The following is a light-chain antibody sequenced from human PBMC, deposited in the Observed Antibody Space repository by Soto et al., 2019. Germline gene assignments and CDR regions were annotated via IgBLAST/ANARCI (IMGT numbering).Light chain of an antibody. V-gene: IGLV1-40*01. Sequence: QPVLTQPPSVSGAPGQRVTISCTGSSSNIGAGFDVHWYHQIAGTAPKLLIYGNSNRPSGVPDRFSGSKSGTSASLAINGLQAEDEADYYCQTADTSLSVVFGGGTKLTVL. CDR1: SSNIGAGFD. CDR2: GNS. J-gene: IGLJ2*01. CDR3: QTADTSLSVV.